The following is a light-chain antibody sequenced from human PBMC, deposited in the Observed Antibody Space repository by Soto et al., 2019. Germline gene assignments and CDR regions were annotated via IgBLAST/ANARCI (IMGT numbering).Light chain of an antibody. V-gene: IGKV1-33*01. Sequence: DIQMTQSPSSLSASVGDRVTITGQASQDISNNLNWYQQKPGKAPKVLIYDASTLAAGVPSRFSGSGSGTDFALTISGLQPEDFATSYCHHYDTLPLPVYTFRQGTKLEI. CDR1: QDISNN. CDR2: DAS. J-gene: IGKJ2*01. CDR3: HHYDTLPLPVYT.